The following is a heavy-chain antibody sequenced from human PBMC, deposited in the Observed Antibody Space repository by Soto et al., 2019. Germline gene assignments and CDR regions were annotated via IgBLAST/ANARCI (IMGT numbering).Heavy chain of an antibody. CDR2: INSDGSST. CDR3: ARDGGAIAARQYYYYMDV. V-gene: IGHV3-74*01. CDR1: GFTFSSYW. J-gene: IGHJ6*03. D-gene: IGHD6-6*01. Sequence: GGSLRLSCAASGFTFSSYWMHWVRQAPGKGLVWVSRINSDGSSTTYADSVKGRFTISRDNTKNTLYLQMNSLRAEDTAVYYCARDGGAIAARQYYYYMDVWGKGTTVTVSS.